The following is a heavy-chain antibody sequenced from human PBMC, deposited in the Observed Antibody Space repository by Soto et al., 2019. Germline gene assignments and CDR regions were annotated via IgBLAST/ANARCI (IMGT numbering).Heavy chain of an antibody. J-gene: IGHJ6*02. CDR2: IYYSGST. D-gene: IGHD3-3*01. Sequence: SETLSLTCTVSGGSISSGGYYWSWIRQHPGKGLEWIGYIYYSGSTYYNPSLKSRATISVDTSKNQFSLKLSSVTAADTAVYYCARSQYYDFWSGYYPLDGMDVWGQGTTVTVSS. CDR1: GGSISSGGYY. V-gene: IGHV4-31*03. CDR3: ARSQYYDFWSGYYPLDGMDV.